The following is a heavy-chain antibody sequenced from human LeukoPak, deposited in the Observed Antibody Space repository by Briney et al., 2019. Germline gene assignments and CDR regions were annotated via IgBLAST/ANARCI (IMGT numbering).Heavy chain of an antibody. V-gene: IGHV4-34*01. J-gene: IGHJ4*02. Sequence: SETLSLTCAVYGGSFSGYYWSWIRQPPGEGLEWIGEINHSGSTNYNPSLKSRVTISVDTSKNQFSLKLSAVTAADTAVYYCARGWSGYGSGSGWGQGTLVTVSS. CDR1: GGSFSGYY. D-gene: IGHD3-10*01. CDR2: INHSGST. CDR3: ARGWSGYGSGSG.